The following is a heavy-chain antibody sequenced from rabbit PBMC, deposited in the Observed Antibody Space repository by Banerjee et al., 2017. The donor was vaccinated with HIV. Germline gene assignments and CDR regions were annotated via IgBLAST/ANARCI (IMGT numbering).Heavy chain of an antibody. J-gene: IGHJ4*01. CDR2: IYAGSGNT. D-gene: IGHD4-2*01. CDR1: GFSFSNKYV. V-gene: IGHV1S45*01. Sequence: QEQLEESGGGLVKPEGSLTLTCKASGFSFSNKYVMCWVRQAPGKGLEWIACIYAGSGNTYYPSWVNGRFTISSDNAQNTVDLQVNSLTEADTATYFCARETAAYAGATYTTGGDLWGPGTLVTVS. CDR3: ARETAAYAGATYTTGGDL.